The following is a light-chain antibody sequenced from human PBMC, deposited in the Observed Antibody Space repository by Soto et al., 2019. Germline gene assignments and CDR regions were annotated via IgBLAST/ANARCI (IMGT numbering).Light chain of an antibody. Sequence: DFVLTQSQDPLALSRGGRAPINSKPGRNVYYSSTIKNNLAWYQQKPGQPPNLLIYWASTRESGVPDRFSGSGSGTDFTLTISSLQAEDVAVYYCQQYYNTPPTFGGGTKVEIK. J-gene: IGKJ4*01. V-gene: IGKV4-1*01. CDR3: QQYYNTPPT. CDR1: RNVYYSSTIKNN. CDR2: WAS.